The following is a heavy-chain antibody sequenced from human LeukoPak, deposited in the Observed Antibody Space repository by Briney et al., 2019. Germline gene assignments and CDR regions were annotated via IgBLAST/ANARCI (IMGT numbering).Heavy chain of an antibody. V-gene: IGHV4-59*01. J-gene: IGHJ5*02. CDR2: IYYSGST. Sequence: PSETLSLTCTVSGGSISSYYWSWIRQHPGKGLEWIGYIYYSGSTNYNPSLKSRVTISVDTSKNQFSLKLSSVTAADTAVYYCARSEEVGAIFLAPGGWFDPWGQGTLVTVSS. CDR3: ARSEEVGAIFLAPGGWFDP. D-gene: IGHD1-26*01. CDR1: GGSISSYY.